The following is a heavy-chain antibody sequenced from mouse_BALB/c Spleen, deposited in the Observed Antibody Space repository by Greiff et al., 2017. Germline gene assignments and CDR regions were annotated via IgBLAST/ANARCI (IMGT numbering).Heavy chain of an antibody. CDR1: GFTFSSYA. V-gene: IGHV5-9-3*01. CDR2: ISSGGSYT. J-gene: IGHJ2*01. Sequence: EVQVVESGGGLVKPGGSLKLSCAASGFTFSSYAMSWVRQTPEKRLEWVATISSGGSYTYYPDSVKGRFTISRDNAKNTLYLQMSSLRSEDTAMYYCARHKTTVVANYFDYWGQGTTLTVSS. CDR3: ARHKTTVVANYFDY. D-gene: IGHD1-1*01.